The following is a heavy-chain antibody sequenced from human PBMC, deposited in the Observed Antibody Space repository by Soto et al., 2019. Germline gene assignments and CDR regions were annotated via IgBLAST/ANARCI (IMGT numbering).Heavy chain of an antibody. CDR3: ATWRGGYTYGLDH. V-gene: IGHV3-74*01. CDR1: GFTFSDYY. J-gene: IGHJ4*02. D-gene: IGHD5-18*01. Sequence: GGSLRLSCAASGFTFSDYYMSWIRQAPGKGLMWISRILNDGTITNYADSVKGRFTVSRDNAKKTMSLQMNNLRAEDTAVYYCATWRGGYTYGLDHWGQGTPVTVSS. CDR2: ILNDGTIT.